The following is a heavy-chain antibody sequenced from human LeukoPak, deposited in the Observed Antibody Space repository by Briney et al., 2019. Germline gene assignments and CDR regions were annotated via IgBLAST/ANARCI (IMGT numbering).Heavy chain of an antibody. Sequence: GGSLRLSCAASGFTFSNSDMSWVRQAPGKGLEWVSAIGGSGSSTFYADSVKGRFTVSRDNSKNTLYLQMSSLRAEDTVAYYCAKSRLTPHPWGQGTLVTVSS. J-gene: IGHJ5*02. CDR1: GFTFSNSD. D-gene: IGHD1-14*01. CDR2: IGGSGSST. V-gene: IGHV3-23*01. CDR3: AKSRLTPHP.